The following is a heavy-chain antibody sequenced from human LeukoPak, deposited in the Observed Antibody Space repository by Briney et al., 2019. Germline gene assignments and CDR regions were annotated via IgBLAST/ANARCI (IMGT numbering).Heavy chain of an antibody. J-gene: IGHJ4*02. CDR1: GGSISSYY. CDR2: IYYSGST. CDR3: ARLFSSGWYYMDY. Sequence: SETLSLTCTVSGGSISSYYWSWIRQPPGKGLEWIGYIYYSGSTNYNPSLKSRVTISVDTSKNQFSLKLSSVTAAGTAVYYCARLFSSGWYYMDYWGQGTLVTVSS. D-gene: IGHD6-19*01. V-gene: IGHV4-59*08.